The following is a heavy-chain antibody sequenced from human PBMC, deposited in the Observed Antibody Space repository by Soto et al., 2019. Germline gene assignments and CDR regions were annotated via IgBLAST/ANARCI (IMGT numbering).Heavy chain of an antibody. J-gene: IGHJ4*02. CDR1: GDTVTKYG. CDR3: ASANSIAVAGKET. Sequence: QVKLVQSGGEVKKPGASVKVSCKASGDTVTKYGISWVRQAPGQGIEWLGWISFYNGHTNYAMKCHDRITFTTDTSTSPASMELRSLTSDATSVYYCASANSIAVAGKETWGQRTLVTVSS. V-gene: IGHV1-18*01. CDR2: ISFYNGHT. D-gene: IGHD6-19*01.